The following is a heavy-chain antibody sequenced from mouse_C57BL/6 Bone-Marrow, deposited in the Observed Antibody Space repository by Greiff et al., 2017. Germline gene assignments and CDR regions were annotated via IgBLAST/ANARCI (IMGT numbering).Heavy chain of an antibody. V-gene: IGHV1-59*01. D-gene: IGHD1-1*01. CDR3: ANYYGSSPYWYFDV. J-gene: IGHJ1*03. CDR1: GYTFTSYW. CDR2: IDPSDSYT. Sequence: QVQLKQPGAELVRPGTSVKLSCKASGYTFTSYWMHWVKQRPGQGLEWIGVIDPSDSYTNYNQKFKGKATLTVDTSSSTAYMQLSSLTSEDSAVYYCANYYGSSPYWYFDVWGTGTTVTVSS.